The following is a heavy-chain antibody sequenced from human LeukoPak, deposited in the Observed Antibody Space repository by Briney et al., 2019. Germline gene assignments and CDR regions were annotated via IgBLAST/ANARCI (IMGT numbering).Heavy chain of an antibody. Sequence: GGSLRLSCAASGFTFSSYAMSWVRQAPGKGLEWVSAISGSGSSTYYADSVKGRFTISRDNSKNTLYLQMNSLRAEDTAVYYCAVLAVAGEYYFDYWGQGTLVTVSS. J-gene: IGHJ4*02. D-gene: IGHD6-19*01. V-gene: IGHV3-23*01. CDR1: GFTFSSYA. CDR2: ISGSGSST. CDR3: AVLAVAGEYYFDY.